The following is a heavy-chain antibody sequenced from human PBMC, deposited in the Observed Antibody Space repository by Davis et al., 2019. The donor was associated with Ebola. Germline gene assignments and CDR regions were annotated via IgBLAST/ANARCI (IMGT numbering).Heavy chain of an antibody. D-gene: IGHD2-21*01. J-gene: IGHJ4*02. V-gene: IGHV3-30*04. Sequence: GESLKISCTASGFIFSNFAMHWVRQASGKGLEWVALVSHDASNKFYADSVKGRFTISRDNSKNTLYLQMNSLRAEDTAVYYCARVLRWVRNFDYWGQGTLVTVSS. CDR1: GFIFSNFA. CDR2: VSHDASNK. CDR3: ARVLRWVRNFDY.